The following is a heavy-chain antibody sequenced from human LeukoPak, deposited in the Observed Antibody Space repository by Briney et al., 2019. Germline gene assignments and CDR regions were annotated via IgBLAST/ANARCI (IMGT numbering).Heavy chain of an antibody. J-gene: IGHJ4*02. D-gene: IGHD3-22*01. CDR3: ARGMYYYDSSDYYYSLDY. CDR2: LWYDGSNK. Sequence: GGSLRLSCAASGFTFSSYGMHWVRQAPGKGLEWVAVLWYDGSNKYYADSVKGRFTISRDNSKNTLYLQMNSLRAEDTAVYYCARGMYYYDSSDYYYSLDYWGQGTLVTVSS. CDR1: GFTFSSYG. V-gene: IGHV3-33*01.